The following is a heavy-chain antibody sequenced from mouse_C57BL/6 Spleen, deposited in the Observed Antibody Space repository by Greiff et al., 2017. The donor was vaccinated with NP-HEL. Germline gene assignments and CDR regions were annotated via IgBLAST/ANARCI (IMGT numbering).Heavy chain of an antibody. CDR1: GYTFTSYW. D-gene: IGHD2-3*01. Sequence: VQLQQPGAELVMPGASVKLSCKASGYTFTSYWMHWVKQRPGQGLEWIGEIDPSDSYTNYNQKFKGKSTLTVDKSSSTAYMQLSSLTSEDSAVYYCARRWFIYAMDYWGQGTSVTVSS. V-gene: IGHV1-69*01. CDR2: IDPSDSYT. CDR3: ARRWFIYAMDY. J-gene: IGHJ4*01.